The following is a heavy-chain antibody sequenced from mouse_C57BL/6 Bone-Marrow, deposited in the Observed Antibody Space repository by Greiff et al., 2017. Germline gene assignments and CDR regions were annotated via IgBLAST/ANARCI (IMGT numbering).Heavy chain of an antibody. J-gene: IGHJ4*01. CDR1: GYTFTSYG. V-gene: IGHV1-81*01. D-gene: IGHD2-4*01. Sequence: VQLQESGAELARPGASVKLSCKASGYTFTSYGISWVKQRTGQGLEWIGEIYPRSGNTYYNEKFKGKATLTADKSSSTAYMELRSLTSEDSAVYFCARRGLRPDYAMDYWGQGTSVTVSS. CDR2: IYPRSGNT. CDR3: ARRGLRPDYAMDY.